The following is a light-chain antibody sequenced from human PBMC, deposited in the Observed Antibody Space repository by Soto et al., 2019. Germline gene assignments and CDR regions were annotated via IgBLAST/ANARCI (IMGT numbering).Light chain of an antibody. Sequence: DIQMTQSPSTLSASVGDGVTITCRASQTISGWLAWYQQRPGKAPKLLISDASSLRSGVPSRFSGSGSGTEFTLTISILQPDDFGSYYCQQYKSYPCTFGHGTTVEV. CDR3: QQYKSYPCT. CDR2: DAS. J-gene: IGKJ1*01. V-gene: IGKV1-5*01. CDR1: QTISGW.